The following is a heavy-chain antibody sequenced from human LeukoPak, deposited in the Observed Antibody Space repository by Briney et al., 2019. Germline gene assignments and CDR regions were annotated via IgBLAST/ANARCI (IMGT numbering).Heavy chain of an antibody. V-gene: IGHV3-53*01. J-gene: IGHJ3*02. CDR3: ARDRPGVTTVLGAFDI. D-gene: IGHD4-17*01. CDR1: GFTVSSNY. CDR2: VYSGHNT. Sequence: GGSLRLSCAASGFTVSSNYMSWVRQAPGKGLEWVSVVYSGHNTNYADPVKGRFTISRDNSRNTVYLQMNSLRVEDTAVYYCARDRPGVTTVLGAFDIWGQGTMVTVSS.